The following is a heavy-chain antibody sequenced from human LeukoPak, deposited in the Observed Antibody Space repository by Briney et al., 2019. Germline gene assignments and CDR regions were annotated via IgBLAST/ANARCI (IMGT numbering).Heavy chain of an antibody. CDR3: ARDSCGSGSYDYYFDY. D-gene: IGHD3-10*01. CDR2: IGTAGDT. J-gene: IGHJ4*02. Sequence: GGSLRLSCAASGFTFSSYDMHWVRQATGKGLEWVSAIGTAGDTYYPGSVKGRFTISRENAKNSLYLQMNSLRAGDTAVYYCARDSCGSGSYDYYFDYWGQGTLVTVSS. V-gene: IGHV3-13*01. CDR1: GFTFSSYD.